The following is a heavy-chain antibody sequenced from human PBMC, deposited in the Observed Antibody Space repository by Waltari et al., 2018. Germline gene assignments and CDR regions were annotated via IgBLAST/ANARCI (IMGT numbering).Heavy chain of an antibody. V-gene: IGHV3-7*01. CDR3: AREGLTEEAAY. CDR2: IKNDGSET. D-gene: IGHD4-4*01. Sequence: EIQLVESGGDLVQPGGSLRLSCVTSGFPFHNFWIAWVRQVPGKGLQWLAHIKNDGSETYHVDSVKGRFTISRDNARNSLYLEMDRLRVEDTGVYYCAREGLTEEAAYWGQGTLVTVSS. CDR1: GFPFHNFW. J-gene: IGHJ4*02.